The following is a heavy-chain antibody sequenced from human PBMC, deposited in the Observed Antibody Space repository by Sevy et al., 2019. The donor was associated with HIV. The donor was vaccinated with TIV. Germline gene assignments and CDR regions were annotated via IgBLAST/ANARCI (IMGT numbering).Heavy chain of an antibody. CDR3: ARDGGNSVKWYPLY. Sequence: GGSLRLSCAASGFAFSSHAMHWVRQAPGKGLEWVAVISYEGTETFYAASVEGRFIISRDNSKNMLSLLINSLRPEDAAVYYCARDGGNSVKWYPLYWGHGTLVTVSS. CDR2: ISYEGTET. V-gene: IGHV3-30-3*01. CDR1: GFAFSSHA. D-gene: IGHD2-2*01. J-gene: IGHJ4*01.